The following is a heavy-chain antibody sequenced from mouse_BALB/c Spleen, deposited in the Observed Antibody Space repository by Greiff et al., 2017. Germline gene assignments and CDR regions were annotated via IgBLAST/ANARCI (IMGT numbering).Heavy chain of an antibody. CDR1: GYTFTSYW. V-gene: IGHV1-69*02. Sequence: VQLQQPGAELVKPGASVKLSCKASGYTFTSYWMHWVKQRPGQGLEWIGEIDPSDSYTNYNQKFKGKATLTVDKSSSTAYMQLSSLTSEDSAVYYCARRGYGNYFAYWGQGTLVTVSA. CDR2: IDPSDSYT. J-gene: IGHJ3*01. D-gene: IGHD2-10*02. CDR3: ARRGYGNYFAY.